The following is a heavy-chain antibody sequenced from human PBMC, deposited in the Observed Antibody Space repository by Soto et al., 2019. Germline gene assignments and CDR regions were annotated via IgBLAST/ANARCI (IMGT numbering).Heavy chain of an antibody. Sequence: GGSLRLSCAASGFTFSSYSMNWVRQAPGKGLEWVSYISSSSSTIYYADSVKGRFTISRDNAKNSLYLQMNSLRAEDTAVYYCARGGMNWSYYYGSGSTVPYYYYYMDVWGKGTTVTVSS. CDR2: ISSSSSTI. D-gene: IGHD3-10*01. V-gene: IGHV3-48*01. J-gene: IGHJ6*03. CDR1: GFTFSSYS. CDR3: ARGGMNWSYYYGSGSTVPYYYYYMDV.